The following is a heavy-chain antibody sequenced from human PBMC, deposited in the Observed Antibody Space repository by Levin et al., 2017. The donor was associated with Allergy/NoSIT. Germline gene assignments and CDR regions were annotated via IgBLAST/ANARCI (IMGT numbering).Heavy chain of an antibody. D-gene: IGHD6-19*01. Sequence: SVKVSCKASGDAFSNHGISWVRQAPGQGLEWMGGIIPIYAIVNYAQKFQGRVTITADEFTSTAYMELSSLKSEDTAVYYCARDETGFSSSRYGMDVWGQGSTVTVSS. CDR2: IIPIYAIV. CDR1: GDAFSNHG. V-gene: IGHV1-69*13. CDR3: ARDETGFSSSRYGMDV. J-gene: IGHJ6*02.